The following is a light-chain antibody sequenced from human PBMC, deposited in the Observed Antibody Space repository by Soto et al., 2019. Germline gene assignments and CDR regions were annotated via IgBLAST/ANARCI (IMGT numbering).Light chain of an antibody. V-gene: IGKV3-20*01. CDR1: QSVSSSY. Sequence: TVLTQSPGTLSLSPGERASLSCRASQSVSSSYLAWYQQIPGQAPRLLINDASRRATGIPDRFSGSGSGTDFTLTISRLEPEDFAVYYCQQYGSSPPTFGQGTKVDIK. J-gene: IGKJ1*01. CDR3: QQYGSSPPT. CDR2: DAS.